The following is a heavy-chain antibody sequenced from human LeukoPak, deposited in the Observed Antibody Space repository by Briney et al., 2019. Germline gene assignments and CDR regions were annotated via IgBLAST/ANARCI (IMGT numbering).Heavy chain of an antibody. D-gene: IGHD5-24*01. CDR2: IYSGGGA. CDR3: ARPVEMAFDY. V-gene: IGHV3-53*05. CDR1: GFTVSSNY. Sequence: GGSLRLSCAASGFTVSSNYMSWVRQAPGKGLECVSVIYSGGGAYYADSVKGRFTISRDNSKNTLCLQMNSLRAEDTAVYYCARPVEMAFDYWGQGTLVTVSS. J-gene: IGHJ4*02.